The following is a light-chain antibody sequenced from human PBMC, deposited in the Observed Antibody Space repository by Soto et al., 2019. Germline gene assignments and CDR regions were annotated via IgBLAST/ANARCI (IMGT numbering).Light chain of an antibody. V-gene: IGLV1-44*01. Sequence: QSVLTQPPSASGTPGQRVTISCSGSISNIGGNTVNWYQQLPGTAPKLLMYTNNQRPSGVPDRFSGSKSGTSASLAISGLQSEDEADYYCAAWDDSLNGVVFGGGPKLTVL. J-gene: IGLJ2*01. CDR3: AAWDDSLNGVV. CDR2: TNN. CDR1: ISNIGGNT.